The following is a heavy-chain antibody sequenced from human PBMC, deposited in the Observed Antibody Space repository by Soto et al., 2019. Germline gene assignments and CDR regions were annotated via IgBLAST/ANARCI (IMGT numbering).Heavy chain of an antibody. Sequence: EAHLVGSGGGLVQPGGSLRLSCAASGFAVSANYLSWVRQAPGKGLEWVSHIYSGGDTDYADSVRGRFTISRDNSKNTLYLQMNSLKAEDTAVYYCATRMTTAPYWGQGALVNVSS. D-gene: IGHD4-17*01. CDR1: GFAVSANY. CDR2: IYSGGDT. CDR3: ATRMTTAPY. V-gene: IGHV3-66*01. J-gene: IGHJ4*02.